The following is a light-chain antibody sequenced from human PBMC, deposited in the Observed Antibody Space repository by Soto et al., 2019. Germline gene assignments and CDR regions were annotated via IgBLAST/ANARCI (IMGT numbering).Light chain of an antibody. CDR3: QQSYSTPMT. Sequence: DIQMTQSPSSLSASVGDRVTITCRAGQSISSYLNWYQQKPGKAPKLLIYAASSLQSGVPSRFSGSGSGTDFTLTISCLQPEDFATYYCQQSYSTPMTFGSGAQVEIK. V-gene: IGKV1-39*01. CDR1: QSISSY. CDR2: AAS. J-gene: IGKJ1*01.